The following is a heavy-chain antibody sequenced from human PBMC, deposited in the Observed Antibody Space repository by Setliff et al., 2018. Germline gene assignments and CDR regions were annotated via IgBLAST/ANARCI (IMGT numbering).Heavy chain of an antibody. D-gene: IGHD3-10*01. V-gene: IGHV2-5*01. CDR2: IYWNDDK. CDR1: GFSLSTSGVG. CDR3: ARINMVRGVPPHLDY. Sequence: SGPTLVNPPQTLTLTCTFSGFSLSTSGVGVGWIRQPPGKALEWLALIYWNDDKRYSPSLKSRLTITKDTSKNQVVLTMTNMDPVDTATYYCARINMVRGVPPHLDYWGQGTLVTVSS. J-gene: IGHJ4*02.